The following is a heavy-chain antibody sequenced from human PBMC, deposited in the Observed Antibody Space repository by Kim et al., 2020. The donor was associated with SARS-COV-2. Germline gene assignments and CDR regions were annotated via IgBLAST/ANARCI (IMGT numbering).Heavy chain of an antibody. CDR3: AKAASYCGGDCYSDY. CDR1: GFTFSTYA. D-gene: IGHD2-21*02. J-gene: IGHJ4*02. V-gene: IGHV3-23*01. CDR2: ITGSGGDT. Sequence: GGSLRLSCAASGFTFSTYAMSWVRQTPGKGLEWVSAITGSGGDTFYANSVKGRFTVSRDNSKNTLYLQMNSLRAYDTAVYYCAKAASYCGGDCYSDYWGQVTLVTLSS.